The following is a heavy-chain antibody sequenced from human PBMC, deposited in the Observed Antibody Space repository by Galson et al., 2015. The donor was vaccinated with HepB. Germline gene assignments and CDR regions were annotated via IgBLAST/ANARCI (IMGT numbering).Heavy chain of an antibody. CDR1: GFTFSSYA. J-gene: IGHJ4*02. V-gene: IGHV3-23*01. CDR2: ISGSGGST. D-gene: IGHD3-10*01. Sequence: SLRLSCAASGFTFSSYAMSWVRQAPGKGLEWVSAISGSGGSTYYADSVKGRFTTSRDNSKNTLYLQMNSLRAEDTAVYYCAKCLWFGEAPFDYWGQGTLVTVSS. CDR3: AKCLWFGEAPFDY.